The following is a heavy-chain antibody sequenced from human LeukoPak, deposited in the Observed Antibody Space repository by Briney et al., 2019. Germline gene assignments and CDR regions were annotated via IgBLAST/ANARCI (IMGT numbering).Heavy chain of an antibody. V-gene: IGHV1-8*01. CDR1: GYTFTSYD. Sequence: ASVKVSCKASGYTFTSYDINWVRQATGQGLEWMGWMNPNSGNTGYAQKFQGRVTMTRNTSISTAYMELRSLRSDDTAVYYCARDRGYYGSGDKVDYWGQGTLVTVSS. CDR2: MNPNSGNT. J-gene: IGHJ4*02. CDR3: ARDRGYYGSGDKVDY. D-gene: IGHD3-10*01.